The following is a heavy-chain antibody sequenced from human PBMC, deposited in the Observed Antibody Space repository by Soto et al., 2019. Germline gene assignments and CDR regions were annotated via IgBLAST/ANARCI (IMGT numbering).Heavy chain of an antibody. CDR1: VGTNSGDP. D-gene: IGHD6-6*01. Sequence: SVNLYCKTFVGTNSGDPSSCLRQTREKELEWMGGIIPIFGTANYAQKFQGRVTITADESTSTAYMELSSLRSEDTAVYYCAIRIAARPLYYYYYGMDVWGQGTTVTVSS. V-gene: IGHV1-69*13. CDR2: IIPIFGTA. J-gene: IGHJ6*02. CDR3: AIRIAARPLYYYYYGMDV.